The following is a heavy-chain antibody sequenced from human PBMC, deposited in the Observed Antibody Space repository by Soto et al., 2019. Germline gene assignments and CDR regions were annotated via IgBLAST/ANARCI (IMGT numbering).Heavy chain of an antibody. V-gene: IGHV1-18*01. Sequence: ASVKVSCKASGYTFTSHGISWVRQAPGQGLEWMGWISAYNGNTNYAQKLQGRVTMTTDTSTSTAYMELRSLRSDDTAVYYYARSEDYYDSSGYGDYWGQGTLVTVYS. J-gene: IGHJ4*02. D-gene: IGHD3-22*01. CDR2: ISAYNGNT. CDR1: GYTFTSHG. CDR3: ARSEDYYDSSGYGDY.